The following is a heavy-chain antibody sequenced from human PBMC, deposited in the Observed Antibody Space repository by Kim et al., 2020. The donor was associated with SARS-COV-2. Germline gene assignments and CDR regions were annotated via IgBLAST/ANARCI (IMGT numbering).Heavy chain of an antibody. J-gene: IGHJ4*02. CDR3: VREPNY. Sequence: IKYADSVNGRFTISRDNAKKSLALQMNSLTPEDTAVYYCVREPNYWGQGTLVTVSS. CDR2: I. V-gene: IGHV3-11*01.